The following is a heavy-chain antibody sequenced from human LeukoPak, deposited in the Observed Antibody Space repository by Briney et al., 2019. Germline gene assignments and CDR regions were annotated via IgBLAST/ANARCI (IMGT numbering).Heavy chain of an antibody. CDR2: ISNSGST. V-gene: IGHV4-39*07. CDR3: ARANRYDLYFDY. CDR1: GGSISSSSHY. Sequence: SETLSLTCTVSGGSISSSSHYWGWIRQPPGKGLEWIGSISNSGSTYYNPSLKSRVTISVDTSNNQFSLKLSSVTAADTAVYYCARANRYDLYFDYWGQGTLVTVSS. D-gene: IGHD5-12*01. J-gene: IGHJ4*02.